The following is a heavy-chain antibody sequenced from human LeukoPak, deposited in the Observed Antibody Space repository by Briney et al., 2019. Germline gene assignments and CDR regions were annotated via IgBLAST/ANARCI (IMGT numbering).Heavy chain of an antibody. CDR2: ISGSGNSK. Sequence: GGSLRLSCTASGFTFSDYYMSWIRQAPGKGLEWVSYISGSGNSKYYADSVKGRFTISRDNAKNSLSLQMNSLRAEDTAVYYCARDIVEYSSSYDYWGQGTLVTVSS. CDR1: GFTFSDYY. D-gene: IGHD6-6*01. CDR3: ARDIVEYSSSYDY. V-gene: IGHV3-11*01. J-gene: IGHJ4*02.